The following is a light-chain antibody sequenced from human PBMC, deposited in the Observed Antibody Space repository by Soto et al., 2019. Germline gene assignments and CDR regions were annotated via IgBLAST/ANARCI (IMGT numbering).Light chain of an antibody. V-gene: IGKV3-20*01. CDR1: ENVYINS. J-gene: IGKJ3*01. CDR2: GAA. CDR3: QHYDTSPLS. Sequence: EIVLTQSPGTLSLSPGEGATLSCRASENVYINSLAWYQQKPGPPPRLLIYGAATRASAVPDRFSGSGSGADFTLTITGLEPEDFAVYYCQHYDTSPLSFGPGTRVD.